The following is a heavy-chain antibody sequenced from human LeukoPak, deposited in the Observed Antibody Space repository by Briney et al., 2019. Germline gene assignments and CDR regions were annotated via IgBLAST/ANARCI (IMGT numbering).Heavy chain of an antibody. J-gene: IGHJ4*02. D-gene: IGHD3-10*01. V-gene: IGHV6-1*01. CDR2: TYYRSKWYN. Sequence: SQTLSLTCAISGDSVSSNSAAWNWIRRSPSRGLEWLGRTYYRSKWYNDYAVSVKSRITINPDTSKNQFSLQLNSVTPEDTAVYYCAVDVWFGELFPLRYWGQRTLVTVSS. CDR3: AVDVWFGELFPLRY. CDR1: GDSVSSNSAA.